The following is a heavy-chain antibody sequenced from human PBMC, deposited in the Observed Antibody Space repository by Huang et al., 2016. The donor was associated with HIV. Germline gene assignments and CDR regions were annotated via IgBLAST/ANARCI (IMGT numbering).Heavy chain of an antibody. V-gene: IGHV1-8*01. D-gene: IGHD2-2*01. CDR3: VRSRSASRTDRALGF. Sequence: QVQLVQSGAEVKKPGASVKVCCKTSGYTYTSYDINWVRQDTGQGPEWMGWTNPNGGNTGYAQNSQGRVTMTTYPSISTAYMELSSLRSEDTAVYYCVRSRSASRTDRALGFWCQGTLVTVSS. CDR1: GYTYTSYD. CDR2: TNPNGGNT. J-gene: IGHJ4*02.